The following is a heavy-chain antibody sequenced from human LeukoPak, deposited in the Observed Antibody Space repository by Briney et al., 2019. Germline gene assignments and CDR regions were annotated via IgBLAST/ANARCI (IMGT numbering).Heavy chain of an antibody. CDR1: GFTFSSYS. CDR3: AKDRKDTMVRGVGY. D-gene: IGHD3-10*01. V-gene: IGHV3-21*04. CDR2: ISSSSSYI. Sequence: GGSLRLSCAASGFTFSSYSMNWVRQAPGKGLEWVSSISSSSSYIYYADSVKGRFTISRDNAKNTLYLQMNSLRAEDTAVYYCAKDRKDTMVRGVGYWGQGTLVTVSS. J-gene: IGHJ4*02.